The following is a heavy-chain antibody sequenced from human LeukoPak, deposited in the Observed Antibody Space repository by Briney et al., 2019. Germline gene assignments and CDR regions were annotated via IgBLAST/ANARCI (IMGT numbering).Heavy chain of an antibody. Sequence: ASVKVSCKASGYTFTSYGISWVRQAPGQGLEWMGWISAYNGNTNYAQKLQGRVTMTTDTSTSTAYMELRSLRSDDTAVYYCARDFRRDIVVVPAAIPSYYYGMDVWGQGTTVTVSS. CDR3: ARDFRRDIVVVPAAIPSYYYGMDV. D-gene: IGHD2-2*01. CDR1: GYTFTSYG. V-gene: IGHV1-18*01. J-gene: IGHJ6*02. CDR2: ISAYNGNT.